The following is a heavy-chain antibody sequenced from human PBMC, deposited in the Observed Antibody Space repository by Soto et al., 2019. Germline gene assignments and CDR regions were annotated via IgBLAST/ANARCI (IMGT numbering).Heavy chain of an antibody. J-gene: IGHJ4*02. CDR1: GFTFDDYG. V-gene: IGHV3-9*01. CDR2: ISWNSNII. D-gene: IGHD2-15*01. CDR3: AKGGPDGFCSGGRCYFEY. Sequence: EVQLVESGGGLVQPGRSLRLSCAASGFTFDDYGMHWVRRVPGKGLEWVSSISWNSNIIGYADSVKGRFTISRDNAQNSLYLQMNSLRPEDTALYYCAKGGPDGFCSGGRCYFEYWGQGTLVTVSS.